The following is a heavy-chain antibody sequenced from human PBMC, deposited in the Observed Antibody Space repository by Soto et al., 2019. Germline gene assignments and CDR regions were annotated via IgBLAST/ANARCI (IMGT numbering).Heavy chain of an antibody. J-gene: IGHJ5*02. V-gene: IGHV4-30-2*01. D-gene: IGHD3-10*01. Sequence: LSLTCAVSGGSISSGGYSWTWIRQPPGKGLEWIGYIYHSGSTYYNPSLKSRVTISVDRSKNQFSLKLSSVTAADTAVYYCARGVTMVRGVIIPWFDPWGQGTLVTVSS. CDR2: IYHSGST. CDR3: ARGVTMVRGVIIPWFDP. CDR1: GGSISSGGYS.